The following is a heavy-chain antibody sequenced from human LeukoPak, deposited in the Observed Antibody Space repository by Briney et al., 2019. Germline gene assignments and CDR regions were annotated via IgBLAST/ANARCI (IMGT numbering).Heavy chain of an antibody. D-gene: IGHD3-22*01. CDR1: GDSLSSGVYS. J-gene: IGHJ4*02. CDR3: ARGDVIVHYFDY. V-gene: IGHV4-30-2*01. Sequence: SETLSLTCAVSGDSLSSGVYSWNWIRQPPGKGLEWIGHISHSGSTYYNPSLKSRVTISVDRFKNQFSLKLTSVTAADTAVYYCARGDVIVHYFDYWGQGTLVTVSS. CDR2: ISHSGST.